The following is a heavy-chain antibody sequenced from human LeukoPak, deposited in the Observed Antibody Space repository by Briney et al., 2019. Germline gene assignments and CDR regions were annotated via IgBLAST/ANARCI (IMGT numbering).Heavy chain of an antibody. Sequence: PSGTLSLTCGLSGGSITSTNYWTWVRQPPGKGLEWLGEVNLQGSTNYNPSLMGRVAISVDMSENHISLQLTSVTAADTAVYYCAREGGPYRPLDYSGQGTLVTVSS. V-gene: IGHV4-4*02. CDR2: VNLQGST. J-gene: IGHJ4*02. CDR3: AREGGPYRPLDY. CDR1: GGSITSTNY.